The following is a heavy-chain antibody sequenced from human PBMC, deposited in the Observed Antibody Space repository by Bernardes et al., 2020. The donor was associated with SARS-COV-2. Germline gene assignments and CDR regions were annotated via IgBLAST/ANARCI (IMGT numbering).Heavy chain of an antibody. J-gene: IGHJ5*02. Sequence: GESLKISCKGSGYSFSSHWIGWVRQMPGKGLEWMGIIYPGDSDTRYSPSFQGQVTISADKSISTAYLQWSSLKASDTAMYYCARPPDGGYSLGWFDPWGQGTLVTVSS. CDR1: GYSFSSHW. CDR3: ARPPDGGYSLGWFDP. D-gene: IGHD6-13*01. V-gene: IGHV5-51*01. CDR2: IYPGDSDT.